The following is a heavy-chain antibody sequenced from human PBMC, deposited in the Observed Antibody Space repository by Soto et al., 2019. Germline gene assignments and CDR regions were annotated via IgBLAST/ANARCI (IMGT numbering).Heavy chain of an antibody. D-gene: IGHD2-21*01. V-gene: IGHV1-69*02. CDR1: GGTFSTYS. Sequence: QVQLVQSGAEVKKPGSSVKVSCKDSGGTFSTYSMFWVRQAPGQGLKWMGRIIPMLGVRNYAQRFQDRVTIIADKSTATVHMELSSLRSEDTALYYCTIGSWSGEVFDIWGQGTMVTVSS. CDR3: TIGSWSGEVFDI. J-gene: IGHJ3*02. CDR2: IIPMLGVR.